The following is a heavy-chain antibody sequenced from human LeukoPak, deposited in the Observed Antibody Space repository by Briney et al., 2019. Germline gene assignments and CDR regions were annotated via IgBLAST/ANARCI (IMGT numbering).Heavy chain of an antibody. D-gene: IGHD3-10*01. CDR2: IYHSGST. Sequence: SQTLSLTCAVSGGSISSGGYSWSWIRQPPGKGLEWIGYIYHSGSTYYNPSLKSRVTISVDRSKNQFSLKLSSVTAADPAVYYCAAGSGSYYNNWFDPWGQGTLVTVSS. CDR1: GGSISSGGYS. CDR3: AAGSGSYYNNWFDP. V-gene: IGHV4-30-2*01. J-gene: IGHJ5*02.